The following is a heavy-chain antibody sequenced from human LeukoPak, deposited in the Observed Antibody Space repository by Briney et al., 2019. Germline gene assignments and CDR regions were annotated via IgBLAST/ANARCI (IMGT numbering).Heavy chain of an antibody. D-gene: IGHD5-18*01. CDR1: GLTLSGYG. Sequence: GXXLXLSCAASGLTLSGYGMHWVRQAPGKGLVWVSGINGDASSTNYADSVKGRFTISRDNAQSPLYLQMNTLSVEDTAVSYCARARATTYGYFDYWGQGTLVTVSS. CDR2: INGDASST. J-gene: IGHJ4*02. V-gene: IGHV3-74*01. CDR3: ARARATTYGYFDY.